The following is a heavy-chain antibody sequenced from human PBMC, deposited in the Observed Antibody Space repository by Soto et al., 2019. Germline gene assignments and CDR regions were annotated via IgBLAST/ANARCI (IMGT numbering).Heavy chain of an antibody. Sequence: SETLSLTCSVSGGSISTSRSYWAWIRQPPGKGLEWLANIFYSGSTFYNPSLASRVSVSVDTSKNEFSLKLRSVTAADTAVYYCARGRGYYYGSGIRYYYYGMEVWGQGTTVTVSS. CDR1: GGSISTSRSY. CDR3: ARGRGYYYGSGIRYYYYGMEV. V-gene: IGHV4-39*01. CDR2: IFYSGST. J-gene: IGHJ6*02. D-gene: IGHD3-10*01.